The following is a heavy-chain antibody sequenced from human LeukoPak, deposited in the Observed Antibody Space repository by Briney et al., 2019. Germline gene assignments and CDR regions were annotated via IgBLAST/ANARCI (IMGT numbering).Heavy chain of an antibody. Sequence: GRSLRLSCAASGFTFSTYDLHWVRQAPGKGLEWVAVISYDGSNKYYADSVKGRFTISRDNSKNTLYLQMSSLRAEDTALYYCAKCIVVVAPSSGYYGMDVWGQGTTVTVSS. V-gene: IGHV3-30*18. CDR1: GFTFSTYD. CDR2: ISYDGSNK. J-gene: IGHJ6*02. D-gene: IGHD2-15*01. CDR3: AKCIVVVAPSSGYYGMDV.